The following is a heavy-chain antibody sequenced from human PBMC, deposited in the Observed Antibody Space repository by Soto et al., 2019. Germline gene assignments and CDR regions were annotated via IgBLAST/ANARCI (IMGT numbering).Heavy chain of an antibody. J-gene: IGHJ6*02. CDR2: IIPIFGTA. CDR3: ARTITILGVVITPPSDDYYGMDV. D-gene: IGHD3-3*01. CDR1: GGTFSSYA. V-gene: IGHV1-69*13. Sequence: GASVKVSCKASGGTFSSYAISWVRQAPGQGLEWMGGIIPIFGTANYAQKFQGRVTITADESTSTAYMELSSLRSEDTAVYYCARTITILGVVITPPSDDYYGMDVWGQGTTVTVSS.